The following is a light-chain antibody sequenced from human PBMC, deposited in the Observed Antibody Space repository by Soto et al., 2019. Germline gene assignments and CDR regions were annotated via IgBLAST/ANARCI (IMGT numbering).Light chain of an antibody. V-gene: IGKV3-20*01. CDR1: QSFDSTY. CDR2: GAS. CDR3: QQYGSSPPWT. J-gene: IGKJ1*01. Sequence: EIVLTQSPGTLSLSPGERATLSCSASQSFDSTYLVWYQQKPGQAPRLLIYGASSRATGIPDRFSGSGSGTDFTLTISRLEPEDLAVYYCQQYGSSPPWTCGQGTKVDIK.